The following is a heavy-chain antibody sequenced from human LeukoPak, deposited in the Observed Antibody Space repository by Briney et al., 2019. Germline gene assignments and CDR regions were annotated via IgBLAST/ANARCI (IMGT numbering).Heavy chain of an antibody. Sequence: AGGSLRLSCAASGLSFGTYAMHWVRQTPAEGLEWVAVISHDGRHKFYSDSVKGRFTISRDNSKTMVSLQMNSLRLGDTAVYYCVSGAGGGYSYGYFDYWGQGTLVTVSS. CDR3: VSGAGGGYSYGYFDY. CDR1: GLSFGTYA. D-gene: IGHD5-18*01. J-gene: IGHJ4*02. CDR2: ISHDGRHK. V-gene: IGHV3-30*04.